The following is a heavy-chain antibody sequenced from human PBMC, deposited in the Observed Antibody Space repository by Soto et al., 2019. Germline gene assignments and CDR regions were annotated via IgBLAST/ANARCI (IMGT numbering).Heavy chain of an antibody. V-gene: IGHV3-53*01. Sequence: SLRLSCAASGFTVSSNYMSWVRQAPGKGLEWVSVIYSGGSTYYADSVKGRFTISRDNSKNTLYLQMNSLRAEDTAVYYCARGTNDILTGFVKYYGLDVWGQGTTGTTSS. CDR1: GFTVSSNY. D-gene: IGHD3-9*01. J-gene: IGHJ6*02. CDR3: ARGTNDILTGFVKYYGLDV. CDR2: IYSGGST.